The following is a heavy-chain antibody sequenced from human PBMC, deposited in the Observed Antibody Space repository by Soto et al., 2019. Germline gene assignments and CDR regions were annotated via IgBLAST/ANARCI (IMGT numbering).Heavy chain of an antibody. CDR3: ASFDILSGYSDY. J-gene: IGHJ4*02. CDR1: GGSISSYY. V-gene: IGHV4-59*01. Sequence: SETLSLTCTVSGGSISSYYWSWIRQPPGKGLDWIGYISDSGSSNYNPSLRTRVTMLVDTSKNQFSLKLSSVTAADTAVYYCASFDILSGYSDYWGQGPLVTVSS. CDR2: ISDSGSS. D-gene: IGHD3-9*01.